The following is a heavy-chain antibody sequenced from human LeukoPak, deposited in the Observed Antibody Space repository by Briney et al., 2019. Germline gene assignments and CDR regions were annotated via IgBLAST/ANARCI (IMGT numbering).Heavy chain of an antibody. Sequence: SETLSLTCTVSGGSISSYYWSWLRQPPGKGLEWIGYIYYSGSTNYNPSLKSRVTISVDTSKNQFSLKLSSVTAADTAVYYCARVVADDAFDIWGQGTMVTVSS. J-gene: IGHJ3*02. V-gene: IGHV4-59*01. CDR3: ARVVADDAFDI. CDR1: GGSISSYY. D-gene: IGHD5-12*01. CDR2: IYYSGST.